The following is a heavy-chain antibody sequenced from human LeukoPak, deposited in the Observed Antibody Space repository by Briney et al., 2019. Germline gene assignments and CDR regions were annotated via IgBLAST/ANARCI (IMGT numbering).Heavy chain of an antibody. CDR2: IHTDQTIQ. CDR3: GYYNSGSYSTPDS. V-gene: IGHV3-30*02. J-gene: IGHJ5*01. D-gene: IGHD3-10*01. CDR1: GFTFSSYA. Sequence: GGSLRLSCAASGFTFSSYAMSWVRQAPGKGLEWVAYIHTDQTIQYYADSVKGRFTISRDNSKNTLYLQMKTLRSEDTAVYYCGYYNSGSYSTPDSWGQGTQVTVSS.